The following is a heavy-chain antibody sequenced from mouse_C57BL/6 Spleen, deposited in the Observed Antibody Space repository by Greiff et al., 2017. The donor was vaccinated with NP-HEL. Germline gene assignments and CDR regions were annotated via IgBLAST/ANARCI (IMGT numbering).Heavy chain of an antibody. Sequence: QVQLQQPGAELVMPGASVKLSCKASGYTFTSYWMHWVKQRPGQGLEWIGEIDPSDSYTNYNQKFKGKSTLTVDKSSSTAYMQLSSLTSEDSAVYYCARRALYDGYYRYAMDYWGQGTSVTVSS. V-gene: IGHV1-69*01. CDR3: ARRALYDGYYRYAMDY. CDR1: GYTFTSYW. CDR2: IDPSDSYT. J-gene: IGHJ4*01. D-gene: IGHD2-3*01.